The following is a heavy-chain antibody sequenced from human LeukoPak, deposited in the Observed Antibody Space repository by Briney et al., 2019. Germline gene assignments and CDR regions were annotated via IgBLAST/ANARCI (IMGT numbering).Heavy chain of an antibody. Sequence: GGSLRLSCAASGFTFSSYAMSWARQAPGKGLEWVSSISGSGGSTYYADSVKGRLTISRDNSKNTLYLQMNSLRAEDTAVYYCAKSARFDWYIDYWGQGTLVTVSS. J-gene: IGHJ4*02. CDR3: AKSARFDWYIDY. CDR2: ISGSGGST. CDR1: GFTFSSYA. V-gene: IGHV3-23*01. D-gene: IGHD3-9*01.